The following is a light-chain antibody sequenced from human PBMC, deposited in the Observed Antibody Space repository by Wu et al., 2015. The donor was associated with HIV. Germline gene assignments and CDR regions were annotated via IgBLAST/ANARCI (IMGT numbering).Light chain of an antibody. CDR2: DAS. CDR1: QGISSA. CDR3: QQFNSYPIT. Sequence: IQMTQSPSTLSASVGDRVTITCRTSQGISSALAWYQQKPGKAPNLLIYDASNLESGVPSRFSGSGSGTDFTLTISSLQPEDFATYYCQQFNSYPITFGQGTRLEIK. V-gene: IGKV1-13*02. J-gene: IGKJ5*01.